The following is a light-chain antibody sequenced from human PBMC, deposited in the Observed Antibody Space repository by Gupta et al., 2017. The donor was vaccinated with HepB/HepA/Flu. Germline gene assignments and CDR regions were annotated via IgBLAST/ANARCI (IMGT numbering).Light chain of an antibody. CDR1: QSVSSSY. Sequence: EIVLTQSPGTLSLSPGERATLSCRASQSVSSSYLAWYQQKPGQAPRLLIYGASSRATGIPDRFSGSGAGTDVTLTISRQEPEDFAVYYCQQYGSSPPITFGQGTRLEIK. V-gene: IGKV3-20*01. J-gene: IGKJ5*01. CDR2: GAS. CDR3: QQYGSSPPIT.